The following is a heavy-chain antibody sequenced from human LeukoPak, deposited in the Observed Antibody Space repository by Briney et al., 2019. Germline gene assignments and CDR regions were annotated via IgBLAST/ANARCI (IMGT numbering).Heavy chain of an antibody. D-gene: IGHD3-22*01. CDR1: GFTFSSYA. CDR3: AKDNTLLRYDSTRGY. CDR2: ISGSGCST. J-gene: IGHJ4*02. Sequence: GGSLRLSCTASGFTFSSYAMSWVRQAPGEGLEWVSAISGSGCSTYCAHSVEGRFTISRDNSKDTLYLQMNSRRAEDTAVYYCAKDNTLLRYDSTRGYWGQGTLVTVSS. V-gene: IGHV3-23*01.